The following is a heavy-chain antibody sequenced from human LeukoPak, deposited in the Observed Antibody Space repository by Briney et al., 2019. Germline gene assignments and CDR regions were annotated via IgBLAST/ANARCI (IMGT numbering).Heavy chain of an antibody. CDR2: IYYGGST. CDR3: TSSAVQWLPFDI. D-gene: IGHD6-19*01. CDR1: GGSFSGYY. J-gene: IGHJ3*02. V-gene: IGHV4-39*01. Sequence: SETLSLTCAVYGGSFSGYYWGWIRQPPGKGLEWIGSIYYGGSTYYNPSLKSRVTISVDTSKNQFSLKLSSVTAADTAVYYCTSSAVQWLPFDIWGQGTMVTVSS.